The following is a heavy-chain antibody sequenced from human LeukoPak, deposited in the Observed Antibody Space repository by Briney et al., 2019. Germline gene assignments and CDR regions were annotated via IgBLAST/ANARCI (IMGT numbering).Heavy chain of an antibody. CDR3: ARHLSGRDWFDP. CDR2: IHYSESA. CDR1: GGAISNYH. D-gene: IGHD3-3*01. Sequence: SETLSLTCSVSGGAISNYHWSWIRQPPGKGLEWIGYIHYSESANYNPSLKSRVTMSLDTSNNQFSLKVNSVTAADTAVYYCARHLSGRDWFDPWGQGTLVTVSS. V-gene: IGHV4-59*01. J-gene: IGHJ5*02.